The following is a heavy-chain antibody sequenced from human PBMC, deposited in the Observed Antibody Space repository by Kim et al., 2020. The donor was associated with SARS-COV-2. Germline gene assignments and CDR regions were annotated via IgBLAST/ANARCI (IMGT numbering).Heavy chain of an antibody. V-gene: IGHV1-8*01. CDR3: AREENFVPYGMDV. Sequence: YAQKFQGRVTMTRNTSISTAYMELSSLRSEDTAVYYCAREENFVPYGMDVWGQGTTVTVSS. J-gene: IGHJ6*02. D-gene: IGHD3-9*01.